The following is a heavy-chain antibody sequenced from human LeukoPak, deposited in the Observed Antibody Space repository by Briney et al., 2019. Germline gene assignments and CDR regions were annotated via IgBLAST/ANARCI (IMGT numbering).Heavy chain of an antibody. CDR1: GFTFSSYA. V-gene: IGHV3-7*03. Sequence: PGGSLRLSCAASGFTFSSYAMSWVRQTPGKGLEWVASISNGGYATYYVDSVTGRFTISRDDAKNSLFLQMNGLGADDTAVYYCTRENYVPDSWGQGTLVTVSS. D-gene: IGHD3-10*02. CDR3: TRENYVPDS. CDR2: ISNGGYAT. J-gene: IGHJ4*02.